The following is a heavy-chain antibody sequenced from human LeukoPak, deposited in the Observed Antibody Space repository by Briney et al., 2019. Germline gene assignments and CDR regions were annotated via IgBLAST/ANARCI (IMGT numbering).Heavy chain of an antibody. Sequence: GGSLRLSCAASGFSFSSYEMNWVRQAPGKGLEWVSYINHIGDIIYYADSVKGRFTISRDNAKNSLYLQMNGLRAEDTAVYHCVREGLGFAHGFDYWGQGALVIVSS. CDR1: GFSFSSYE. CDR3: VREGLGFAHGFDY. D-gene: IGHD2-8*01. CDR2: INHIGDII. V-gene: IGHV3-48*03. J-gene: IGHJ4*02.